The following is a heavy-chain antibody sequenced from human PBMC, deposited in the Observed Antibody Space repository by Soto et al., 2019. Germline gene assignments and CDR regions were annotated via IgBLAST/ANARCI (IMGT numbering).Heavy chain of an antibody. CDR1: GNTFTYRY. CDR2: ITPFNGDV. V-gene: IGHV1-45*02. D-gene: IGHD3-16*01. CDR3: ASGGAGSGPFTCELPDP. J-gene: IGHJ5*02. Sequence: QMQLVQSGAEVKKTGSTVTVSCKALGNTFTYRYLHWVRQAPGQALEWMGWITPFNGDVHYAQKFQERVTITRDRSINTAYMRMSSLKSEDTAMYYCASGGAGSGPFTCELPDPWGQGTLVTVSS.